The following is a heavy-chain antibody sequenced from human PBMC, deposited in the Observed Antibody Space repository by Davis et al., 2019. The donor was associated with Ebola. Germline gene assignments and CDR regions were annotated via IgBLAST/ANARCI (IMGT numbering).Heavy chain of an antibody. J-gene: IGHJ6*02. CDR2: IIPILGIA. CDR3: ARDNAGITDYYGMDV. D-gene: IGHD1-26*01. V-gene: IGHV1-69*04. CDR1: GGTFSSYA. Sequence: SVKVSCKASGGTFSSYAISWVRQAPGQGLEWMGRIIPILGIANYAQKFQGRVTNTADKSTSTAYMELSSLRSEDTAVYYCARDNAGITDYYGMDVWGQGTTVTVSS.